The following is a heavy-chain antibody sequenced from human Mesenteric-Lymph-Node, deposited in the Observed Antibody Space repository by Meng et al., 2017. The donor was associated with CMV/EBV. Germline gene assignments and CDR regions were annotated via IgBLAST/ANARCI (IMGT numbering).Heavy chain of an antibody. CDR3: ARVQGSYDSSGYYNSYYYYAMDV. V-gene: IGHV3-48*03. J-gene: IGHJ6*02. CDR2: ISSSGSTI. Sequence: GGSLRLSCAASGFTFSSYEMNWVRQAPGKGLEWVSYISSSGSTIYYADSVKGRFTISRDNAKNSLYLQMNSLRAEDTALYYCARVQGSYDSSGYYNSYYYYAMDVWGQGTAVTVSS. D-gene: IGHD3-22*01. CDR1: GFTFSSYE.